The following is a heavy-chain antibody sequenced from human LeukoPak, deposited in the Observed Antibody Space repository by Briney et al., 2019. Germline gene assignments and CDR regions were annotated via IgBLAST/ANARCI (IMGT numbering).Heavy chain of an antibody. Sequence: SETLSLTCTVSGGSISSGDYYWSWIRQPPGKGLEWIGYIYCSGSTYYNPSLKSRVTISVDTSKNQFSLKLSSVTAADTAVYYCARGGGIYYDSSGYPSWDYWGQGTLVTVSS. CDR1: GGSISSGDYY. D-gene: IGHD3-22*01. CDR2: IYCSGST. CDR3: ARGGGIYYDSSGYPSWDY. J-gene: IGHJ4*02. V-gene: IGHV4-30-4*01.